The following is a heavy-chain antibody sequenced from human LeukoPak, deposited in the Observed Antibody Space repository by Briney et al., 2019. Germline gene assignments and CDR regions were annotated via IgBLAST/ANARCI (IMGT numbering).Heavy chain of an antibody. D-gene: IGHD1-1*01. CDR2: INQDGSEK. Sequence: SGGSLRLSCAASGFTFSSYWMSWVRQAPGKGLEWVVNINQDGSEKYYVDSVKGRFTISIDNAKNSLSLQMNSLRAEDTAVYYCARGKTTSGMSAGYWGQGTLVTVSP. V-gene: IGHV3-7*01. CDR3: ARGKTTSGMSAGY. CDR1: GFTFSSYW. J-gene: IGHJ4*02.